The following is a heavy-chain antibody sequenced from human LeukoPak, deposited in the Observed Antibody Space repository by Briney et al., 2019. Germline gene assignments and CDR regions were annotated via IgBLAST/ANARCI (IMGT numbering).Heavy chain of an antibody. CDR1: GFTFSSYG. CDR2: ISYDGSNK. J-gene: IGHJ3*02. Sequence: GGSLRLSCAASGFTFSSYGMHWVRQAPGKGLEWVAVISYDGSNKYYADSVKGRFTISRDDSKNTLYLQMNSLRAEDTAVYYCANPGETTDAFDIWGQGTMVTVSS. V-gene: IGHV3-30*18. D-gene: IGHD1-1*01. CDR3: ANPGETTDAFDI.